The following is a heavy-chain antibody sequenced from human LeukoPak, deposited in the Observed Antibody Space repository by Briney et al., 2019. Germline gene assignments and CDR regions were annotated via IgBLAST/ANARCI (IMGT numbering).Heavy chain of an antibody. CDR1: GFTFSSYW. Sequence: QSGGSLRLSCAASGFTFSSYWMSWVRQAPGKGLEWVANIKQDGSEKYYVDSVKGRFTISRDNAKNPLYLQMNSLRAEDTAVYYCASLASSGWSGWGQGTMVTVPS. D-gene: IGHD6-19*01. CDR3: ASLASSGWSG. V-gene: IGHV3-7*01. CDR2: IKQDGSEK. J-gene: IGHJ3*01.